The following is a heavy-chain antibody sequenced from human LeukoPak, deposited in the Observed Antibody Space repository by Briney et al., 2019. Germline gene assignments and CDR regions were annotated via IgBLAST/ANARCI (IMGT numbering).Heavy chain of an antibody. J-gene: IGHJ5*02. CDR2: INPNSGGT. V-gene: IGHV1-2*02. CDR1: GYTFTGYY. CDR3: ARGVITMVRGVITDWFDP. D-gene: IGHD3-10*01. Sequence: ASVKVSCKASGYTFTGYYMHWVRQAPGQGLEWMGWINPNSGGTNYAQKFQGRVTMTRDTSISTAYMELSRLRSDDTAVYYCARGVITMVRGVITDWFDPWGQGTLVTVSS.